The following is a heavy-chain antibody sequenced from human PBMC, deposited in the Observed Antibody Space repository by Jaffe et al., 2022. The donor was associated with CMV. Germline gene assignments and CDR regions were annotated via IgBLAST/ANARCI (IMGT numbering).Heavy chain of an antibody. CDR2: INPNSGGT. V-gene: IGHV1-2*02. D-gene: IGHD6-19*01. CDR3: ARDDGPSSGWYFGMDV. J-gene: IGHJ6*02. CDR1: GYTFTGYY. Sequence: QVQLVQSGAEVKKPGASVKVSCKASGYTFTGYYMHWVRQAPGQGLEWMGWINPNSGGTNYAQKFQGRVTMTRDTSISTAYMELSRLRSDDTAVYYCARDDGPSSGWYFGMDVWGQGTTVTVSS.